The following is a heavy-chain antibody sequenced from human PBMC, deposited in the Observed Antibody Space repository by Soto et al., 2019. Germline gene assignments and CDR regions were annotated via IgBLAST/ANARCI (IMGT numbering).Heavy chain of an antibody. D-gene: IGHD1-26*01. Sequence: QVQLVESGGGVVQPGRSLRLSCAASGFTFSSYGMHWVRQAPGKGLEWVAVISYDGSNKYYADSVKGRFTISRDNSKNTLYLQMNSLRAEDTAVYYCAKDWVGARSAWGQGTLVTVSS. J-gene: IGHJ5*02. CDR1: GFTFSSYG. CDR2: ISYDGSNK. CDR3: AKDWVGARSA. V-gene: IGHV3-30*18.